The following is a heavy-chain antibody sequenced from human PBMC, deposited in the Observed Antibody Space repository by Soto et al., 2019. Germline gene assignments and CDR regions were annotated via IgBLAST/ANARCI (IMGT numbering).Heavy chain of an antibody. V-gene: IGHV4-59*01. Sequence: PSETLSLTCTVSGGSISSYYWSWIRQPPGKGLEWIGYIYYSGSTNYNPSLKSRVTISVDTSKNQFSLKLSSVTAADTAVYYCARGLDSSGWYYHFDYWGQGTLVTVSS. J-gene: IGHJ4*02. CDR3: ARGLDSSGWYYHFDY. CDR2: IYYSGST. CDR1: GGSISSYY. D-gene: IGHD6-19*01.